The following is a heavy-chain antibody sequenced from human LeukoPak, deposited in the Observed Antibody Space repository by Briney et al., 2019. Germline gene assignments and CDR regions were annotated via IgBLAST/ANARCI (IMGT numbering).Heavy chain of an antibody. CDR3: ARDHRYALDN. D-gene: IGHD5-12*01. J-gene: IGHJ4*01. V-gene: IGHV3-48*01. CDR1: GFNFIDYS. CDR2: IGISSGNT. Sequence: GGSLRPSCAASGFNFIDYSMNWVRQAPGKGLEWISYIGISSGNTKYADSVKGRFTISRDKARNSLYLQMNSLRVEDTAVYYCARDHRYALDNWGHGTLVTVSS.